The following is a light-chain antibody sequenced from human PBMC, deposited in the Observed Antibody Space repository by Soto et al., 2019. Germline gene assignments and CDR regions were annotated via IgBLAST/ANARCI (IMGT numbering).Light chain of an antibody. CDR3: SSYTSSSTLYV. V-gene: IGLV2-14*01. CDR1: SSDVGGYNY. Sequence: QSALTQPASVSGSPGQSITISCTGTSSDVGGYNYVSWYRQHPGKAPKLMIYEVGNRPSGVSNRFSGSKSGNTASLTISGLQAEDEADYYCSSYTSSSTLYVFGTGTKLTVL. J-gene: IGLJ1*01. CDR2: EVG.